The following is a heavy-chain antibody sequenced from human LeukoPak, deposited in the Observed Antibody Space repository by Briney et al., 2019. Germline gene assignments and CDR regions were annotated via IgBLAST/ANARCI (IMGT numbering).Heavy chain of an antibody. CDR3: ARQHRGYYDSSGYYYDY. Sequence: PSETLSLTCTVSGGSISSSSYYWGWIRQPPGKGLEWIGSIYYSGSTYYNPSLKSRVTISVDTSKNPFSLKLSSVTAADTAVYYCARQHRGYYDSSGYYYDYWGQGTLVTVSS. D-gene: IGHD3-22*01. V-gene: IGHV4-39*01. CDR2: IYYSGST. J-gene: IGHJ4*02. CDR1: GGSISSSSYY.